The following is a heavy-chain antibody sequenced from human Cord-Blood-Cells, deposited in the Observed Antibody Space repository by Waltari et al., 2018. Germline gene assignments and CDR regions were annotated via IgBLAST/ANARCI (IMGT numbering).Heavy chain of an antibody. J-gene: IGHJ4*02. CDR1: GFTFSSYW. Sequence: EVQLVESGGGLVQPGGSLRLSCAASGFTFSSYWMHWVRQAPGKGLVWVSRINSDGSSTSDADSVKVRLTISRDNAKNTLYLQMNSLRAEDTAVYYCARDRGLGGDRFDYWGQGTLVTVSS. CDR3: ARDRGLGGDRFDY. V-gene: IGHV3-74*01. CDR2: INSDGSST. D-gene: IGHD2-21*01.